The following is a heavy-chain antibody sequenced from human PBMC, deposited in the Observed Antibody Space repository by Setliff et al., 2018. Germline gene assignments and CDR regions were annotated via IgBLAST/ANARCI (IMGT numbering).Heavy chain of an antibody. V-gene: IGHV4-4*07. Sequence: SSETLSLTCTVSGGSITSFYWSWIRQPAGKGLEWIGRVYASGVTKYNPSLKSRVTMSVDTSKSQFSLKLNSVTAADTAVYYCARAHTWSLPNDNSGYPGWFDPWGQGTLVTVSS. CDR3: ARAHTWSLPNDNSGYPGWFDP. CDR1: GGSITSFY. J-gene: IGHJ5*02. CDR2: VYASGVT. D-gene: IGHD3-22*01.